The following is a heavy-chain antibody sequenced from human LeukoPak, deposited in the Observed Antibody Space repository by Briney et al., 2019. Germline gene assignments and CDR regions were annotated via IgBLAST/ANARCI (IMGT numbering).Heavy chain of an antibody. J-gene: IGHJ2*01. V-gene: IGHV4-30-2*01. Sequence: LSETLSLTCAVSGGSISSGGYSWSWIRQPPGKGLEWIGEINHSGSTNYNPSLKSRVTISVDTSKNQFSLKLSSVTAADTAVYYCARGPRGNYLFDLWGRGTLVTVSS. CDR1: GGSISSGGYS. D-gene: IGHD4-11*01. CDR2: INHSGST. CDR3: ARGPRGNYLFDL.